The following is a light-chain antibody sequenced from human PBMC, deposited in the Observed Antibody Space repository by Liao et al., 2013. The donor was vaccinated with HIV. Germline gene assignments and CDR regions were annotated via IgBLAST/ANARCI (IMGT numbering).Light chain of an antibody. CDR1: KLGDKF. J-gene: IGLJ2*01. CDR2: QDN. CDR3: QAWDSSIYVV. V-gene: IGLV3-1*01. Sequence: SYEMTQPPSVSVSPGQTATITCSGDKLGDKFASWYQQKPGQSPVLVIYQDNKRPSGIPERFSGSSSGNTATLTISGTQAMDEADYYCQAWDSSIYVVFGGGTKLTVL.